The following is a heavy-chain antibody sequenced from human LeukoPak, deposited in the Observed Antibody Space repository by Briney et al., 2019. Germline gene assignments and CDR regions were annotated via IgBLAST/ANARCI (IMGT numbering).Heavy chain of an antibody. V-gene: IGHV3-30*04. J-gene: IGHJ6*04. D-gene: IGHD3-22*01. CDR3: ARGRKYIYYDNMEV. CDR2: ISYDGKKK. CDR1: GFTFSNYA. Sequence: GRSLRLSCEASGFTFSNYAMYCVRQAPGKGLEWVSVISYDGKKKSYADSAEGRFTISRDNSNNIVYLHMNSLRDDDTAVYSCARGRKYIYYDNMEVWGKGTTVTVSS.